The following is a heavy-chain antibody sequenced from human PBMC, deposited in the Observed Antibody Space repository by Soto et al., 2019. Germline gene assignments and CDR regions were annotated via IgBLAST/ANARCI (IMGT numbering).Heavy chain of an antibody. CDR3: AKAIYGTTNPWFDP. CDR1: GFTFDDYT. Sequence: GGSLRLSCAASGFTFDDYTMHWVRQAPGKGLEWVSLISWDGGSTYFADSVKGRFTISRDNSKNSLYLQMNSLRTEDTALYYCAKAIYGTTNPWFDPWGQGTLVTVSS. CDR2: ISWDGGST. D-gene: IGHD3-10*01. J-gene: IGHJ5*02. V-gene: IGHV3-43*01.